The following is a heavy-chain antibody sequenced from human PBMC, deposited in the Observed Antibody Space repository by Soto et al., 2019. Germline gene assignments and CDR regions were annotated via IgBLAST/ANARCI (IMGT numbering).Heavy chain of an antibody. Sequence: TLSLTCTVSGGSVSSNTFYWGWLRQPPGKGLESIGTIYYTGSTYYNPSLKRRVTISVDTSKNQFPLKLSSVTAADTAVYYCARLRPYTMDVWGQGTTVTVSS. V-gene: IGHV4-39*01. CDR3: ARLRPYTMDV. D-gene: IGHD1-1*01. J-gene: IGHJ6*02. CDR2: IYYTGST. CDR1: GGSVSSNTFY.